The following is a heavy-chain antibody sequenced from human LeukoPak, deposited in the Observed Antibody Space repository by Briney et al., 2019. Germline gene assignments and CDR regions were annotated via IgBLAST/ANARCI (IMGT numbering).Heavy chain of an antibody. V-gene: IGHV1-69*05. CDR2: IIPVFGTA. Sequence: SVRVSCKASGGTFSSYVISWVRQAPGQGLEWIGGIIPVFGTAIYAQRFQGRVTVTTDESTNTAYMELSSLRSEDTAVYYCARTTRNLLEYWGQGTLVTVSS. D-gene: IGHD1-14*01. CDR1: GGTFSSYV. J-gene: IGHJ4*02. CDR3: ARTTRNLLEY.